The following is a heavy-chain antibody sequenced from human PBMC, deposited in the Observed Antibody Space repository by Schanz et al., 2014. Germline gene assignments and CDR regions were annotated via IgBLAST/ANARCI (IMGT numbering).Heavy chain of an antibody. Sequence: EVQLVESGGGLIQPGGSLRLSCAASGFTSGTFWMSWVRQAPGKGLEWVSYISTSSGALYYADSVKGRFTISRDNAKNSLYLQMNSLRAEDTAVYFCARDGGRDGYNLAFDVWGQGTLVTVSS. D-gene: IGHD5-12*01. J-gene: IGHJ3*01. CDR1: GFTSGTFW. CDR3: ARDGGRDGYNLAFDV. V-gene: IGHV3-48*01. CDR2: ISTSSGAL.